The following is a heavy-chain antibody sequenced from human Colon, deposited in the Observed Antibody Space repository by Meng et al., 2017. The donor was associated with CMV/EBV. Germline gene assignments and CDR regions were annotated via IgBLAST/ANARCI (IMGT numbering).Heavy chain of an antibody. Sequence: GESLKISCAASGFTFSSYAMHWVRQAPGKELEWVAVISYDGSNKYYADSVKGRFTISRDNSKNTLYLQMNSLRAEDTAVYYCARVRLGATRDYWGQGTLVTVSS. CDR1: GFTFSSYA. CDR3: ARVRLGATRDY. CDR2: ISYDGSNK. D-gene: IGHD1-26*01. J-gene: IGHJ4*02. V-gene: IGHV3-30-3*01.